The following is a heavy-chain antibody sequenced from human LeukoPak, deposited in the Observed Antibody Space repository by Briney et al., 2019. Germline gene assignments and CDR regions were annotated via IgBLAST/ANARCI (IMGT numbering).Heavy chain of an antibody. CDR3: ARKKGRAHAFDI. J-gene: IGHJ3*02. V-gene: IGHV1-8*01. CDR2: MNPNSGNT. Sequence: ASVKVSCKPSGYTFTSYDINWVRQATGQGLEWMGWMNPNSGNTGYTQKFQGRVTMTRNTSISTAYMELSSLRSEDTAVYYCARKKGRAHAFDIWGQGTMVTVSS. CDR1: GYTFTSYD. D-gene: IGHD6-13*01.